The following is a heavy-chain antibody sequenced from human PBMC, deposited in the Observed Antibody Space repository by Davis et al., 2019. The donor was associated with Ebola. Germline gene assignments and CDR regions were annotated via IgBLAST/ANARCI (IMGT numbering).Heavy chain of an antibody. V-gene: IGHV3-66*02. CDR3: ARDRDVMTGYPSHHFDK. Sequence: GGSLRLSCAASGFTVSSNHMSWVRQAPGKGLEWVSVIYDHSTNYADSVRGRFTISRDNSKNSLSLQLNSLRPEDTAVYYCARDRDVMTGYPSHHFDKWGQGTLVTVSS. CDR1: GFTVSSNH. D-gene: IGHD3-9*01. CDR2: IYDHST. J-gene: IGHJ4*02.